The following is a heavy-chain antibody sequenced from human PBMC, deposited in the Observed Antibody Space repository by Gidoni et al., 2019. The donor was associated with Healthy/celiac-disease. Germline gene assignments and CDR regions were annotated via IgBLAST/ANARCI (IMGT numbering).Heavy chain of an antibody. Sequence: EVQLVESGGGLVQPGGSLRLSCAASGFTFSSYDMHWVRQATGKGLEWVSAFGTAGDTYYPGSVKGRFTISRENAKNSLYLQMNSLRAGDTAVYYCARGYCSSTSCSVFYYYGMDVWGQGTTVTVSS. V-gene: IGHV3-13*01. D-gene: IGHD2-2*01. CDR1: GFTFSSYD. J-gene: IGHJ6*01. CDR3: ARGYCSSTSCSVFYYYGMDV. CDR2: FGTAGDT.